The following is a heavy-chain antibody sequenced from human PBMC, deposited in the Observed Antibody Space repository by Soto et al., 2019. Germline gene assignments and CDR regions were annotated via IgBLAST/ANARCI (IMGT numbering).Heavy chain of an antibody. D-gene: IGHD1-26*01. V-gene: IGHV4-31*03. J-gene: IGHJ6*02. CDR1: GGSISSGGYY. Sequence: PSETLSLTCTVSGGSISSGGYYWSWIRQHPGKGLEWIGYIYYSGSTYYNPSLKSRVTISVDTSKNQFSLKLSSVTAADTAVYYCARDPRLLSGYYYGMDVWGQGTTVTVSS. CDR2: IYYSGST. CDR3: ARDPRLLSGYYYGMDV.